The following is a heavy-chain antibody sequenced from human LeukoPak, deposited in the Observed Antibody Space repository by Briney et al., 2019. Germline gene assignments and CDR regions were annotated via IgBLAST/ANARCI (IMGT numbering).Heavy chain of an antibody. Sequence: SGTLSLTCAVSGGSISSSNWWSWVRQPPGKGLEWIGEIYHSGSTNYNPSLKSRVTISVDKSKNQFSLKLSSVTAADTAVYYCARENPKVGATFYYGVDVWGQGTTVTVSS. V-gene: IGHV4-4*02. D-gene: IGHD1-26*01. CDR1: GGSISSSNW. CDR3: ARENPKVGATFYYGVDV. J-gene: IGHJ6*02. CDR2: IYHSGST.